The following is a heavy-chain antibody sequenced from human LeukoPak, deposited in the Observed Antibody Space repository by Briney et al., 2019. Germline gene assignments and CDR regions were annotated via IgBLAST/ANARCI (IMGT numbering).Heavy chain of an antibody. Sequence: TGGSLRLSCAASGFSFSIYTMAWVRQAPGGGLEWVAGISGDGDSTSYADSVKGRFTISRDNSKNTLYLQMNSLRAEDTAVYYCAKGDSSGYYPPYFDYWGQGTLVTVSS. V-gene: IGHV3-23*01. D-gene: IGHD3-22*01. CDR2: ISGDGDST. CDR3: AKGDSSGYYPPYFDY. J-gene: IGHJ4*02. CDR1: GFSFSIYT.